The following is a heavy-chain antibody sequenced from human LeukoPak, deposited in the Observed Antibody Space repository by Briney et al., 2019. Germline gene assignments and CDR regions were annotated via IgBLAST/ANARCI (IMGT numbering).Heavy chain of an antibody. CDR1: GFTFRSYS. Sequence: TGGSLRLSCAASGFTFRSYSMNWVRQAPGKGLEWVSCISSSGIYTYYADSVKGRFTISRDNAKNSLYLQMNSLKVDDTAVYYCARTDKYAHHDFWGGLSQGWFDPWGQGTLVTVSS. CDR3: ARTDKYAHHDFWGGLSQGWFDP. J-gene: IGHJ5*02. CDR2: ISSSGIYT. D-gene: IGHD3-3*01. V-gene: IGHV3-21*01.